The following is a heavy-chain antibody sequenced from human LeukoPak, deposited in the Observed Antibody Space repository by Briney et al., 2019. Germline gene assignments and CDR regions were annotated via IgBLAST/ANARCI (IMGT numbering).Heavy chain of an antibody. Sequence: ASGKVSCKASGYTFTNYAMNWVRQAPGQGLEWMGWINTNTGNSTYAQGFTGRFVLSLDTSVSTAYLQISSLKAGDTAVYYCARRGVFGYSHDLWGRGTPVTVSS. CDR3: ARRGVFGYSHDL. CDR2: INTNTGNS. D-gene: IGHD5-18*01. CDR1: GYTFTNYA. J-gene: IGHJ2*01. V-gene: IGHV7-4-1*02.